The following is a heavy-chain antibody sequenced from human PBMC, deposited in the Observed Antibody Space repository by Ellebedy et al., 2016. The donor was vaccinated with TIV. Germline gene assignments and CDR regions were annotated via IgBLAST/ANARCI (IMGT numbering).Heavy chain of an antibody. CDR1: GFTFSIYW. CDR3: ARLGVIAAAGASDY. Sequence: PGGSLRLSCAASGFTFSIYWMSWVRQAPGKGLECVANIKQDGSEKSYVDSVKGRFTTSRDNAENSLYLQMNSLRAEDTAVYYCARLGVIAAAGASDYWGQGTLVTVSS. V-gene: IGHV3-7*03. D-gene: IGHD6-13*01. CDR2: IKQDGSEK. J-gene: IGHJ4*02.